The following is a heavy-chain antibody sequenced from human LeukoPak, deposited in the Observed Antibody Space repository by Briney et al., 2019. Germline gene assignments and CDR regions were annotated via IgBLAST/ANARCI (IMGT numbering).Heavy chain of an antibody. Sequence: PGGSLRLSCAASGFTFSSYEMNWVRQAPGKGLEWVSYISSSGSTIYYADSVKGRFTISRDNAKNSLYLQMNSLRAEDTAVYYCARDLRGKRFGEFGDYWGQGTLVTVSS. D-gene: IGHD3-10*01. CDR1: GFTFSSYE. CDR2: ISSSGSTI. CDR3: ARDLRGKRFGEFGDY. J-gene: IGHJ4*02. V-gene: IGHV3-48*03.